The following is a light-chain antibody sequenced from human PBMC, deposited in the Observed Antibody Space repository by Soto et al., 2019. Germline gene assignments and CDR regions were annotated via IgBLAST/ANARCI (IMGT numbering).Light chain of an antibody. CDR2: KAS. CDR1: QSINNY. CDR3: QQYGNLWT. V-gene: IGKV1-5*03. J-gene: IGKJ1*01. Sequence: IQLTQSPPSLSASVGDRVTISCRASQSINNYLAWYQQKPGKAPKLLIYKASTLESGVPSTFSGSGSGTEFSLTISSLQPDDFATYYCQQYGNLWTFGQGTKVDI.